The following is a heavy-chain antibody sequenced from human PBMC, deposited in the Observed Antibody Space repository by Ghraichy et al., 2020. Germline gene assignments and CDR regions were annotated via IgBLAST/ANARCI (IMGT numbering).Heavy chain of an antibody. Sequence: GESLNISCAASGFTFTNYSMNWVRQAPEKGLEWVSGISDGGSETHYADSVKGRFTTSRDISKNTLFLQMNSLRAEDTAVYYCARRSRDGYNSPIDYWGPGTQVSVSS. J-gene: IGHJ4*02. D-gene: IGHD5-24*01. CDR3: ARRSRDGYNSPIDY. CDR1: GFTFTNYS. V-gene: IGHV3-23*01. CDR2: ISDGGSET.